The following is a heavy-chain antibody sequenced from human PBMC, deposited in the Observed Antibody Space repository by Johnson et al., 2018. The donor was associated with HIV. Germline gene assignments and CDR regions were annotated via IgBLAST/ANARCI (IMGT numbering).Heavy chain of an antibody. CDR3: AKEQSVVVIGIGAFDI. V-gene: IGHV3-43*01. D-gene: IGHD3-22*01. CDR2: ISWDGGST. J-gene: IGHJ3*02. Sequence: VQLVESGGGLVQPGGSLRLSCAASGFTFDDYPMHWVRHAPGKALEWVSRISWDGGSTYYAHSVMCRFTIFRDNSKNPLYLQMGSLRAEDTAVYYCAKEQSVVVIGIGAFDIWGQGTMVTVSS. CDR1: GFTFDDYP.